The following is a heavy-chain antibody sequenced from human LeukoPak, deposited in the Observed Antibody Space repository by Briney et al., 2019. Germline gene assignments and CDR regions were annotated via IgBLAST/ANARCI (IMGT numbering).Heavy chain of an antibody. CDR3: ATYKNWVAGDV. V-gene: IGHV3-7*01. Sequence: GGSLRLSCAASGFTFKDYWMSWVRQAPGKGPEWVANINKEGNEEHFVDPVKGRFTVSRDNAKNSLFLQMNSLRVEDTAVYYCATYKNWVAGDVWGQGTTVSVSS. CDR1: GFTFKDYW. CDR2: INKEGNEE. J-gene: IGHJ6*02. D-gene: IGHD7-27*01.